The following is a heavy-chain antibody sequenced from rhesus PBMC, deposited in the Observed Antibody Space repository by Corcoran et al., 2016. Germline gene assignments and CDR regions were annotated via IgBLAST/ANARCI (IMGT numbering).Heavy chain of an antibody. Sequence: QVQLQQWGEGLVKPSETLSLTCAVYGGSXSGYYYWSWIRQPPGKGLEWIGYXYGSSGRTNYNPSLQNXVXISKDASKDEFSLKLSSVTAXDTAVYYCARXIAAALFDYWGXGVLVTVSS. D-gene: IGHD6-25*01. CDR1: GGSXSGYYY. V-gene: IGHV4-73*01. CDR2: XYGSSGRT. J-gene: IGHJ4*01. CDR3: ARXIAAALFDY.